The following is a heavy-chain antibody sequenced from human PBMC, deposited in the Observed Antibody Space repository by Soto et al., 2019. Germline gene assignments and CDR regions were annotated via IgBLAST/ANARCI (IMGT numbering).Heavy chain of an antibody. CDR2: IAVGSGYT. D-gene: IGHD3-10*01. V-gene: IGHV1-58*01. CDR3: AADALAWQQMVPADY. CDR1: GFTFTSSA. J-gene: IGHJ4*02. Sequence: QMLLEQSGPQVKKPGTSVKVSGKASGFTFTSSAFQWVRQARGQRLEWIGWIAVGSGYTNYAQRFQDRVTITRDMATATTYMELSRLTSEDTAIYYCAADALAWQQMVPADYRRQGTLVTVSA.